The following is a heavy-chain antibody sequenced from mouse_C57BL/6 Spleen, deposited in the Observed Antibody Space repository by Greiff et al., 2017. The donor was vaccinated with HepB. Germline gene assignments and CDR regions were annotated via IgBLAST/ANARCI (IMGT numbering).Heavy chain of an antibody. CDR1: GYTFTSYW. D-gene: IGHD1-1*01. J-gene: IGHJ1*03. Sequence: VQLQQPGAELVMPGASVKLSCKASGYTFTSYWMHWVKQRPGQGLEWIGEIDPSDSYTNYNQKFKGKSTLTVDKSSSTAYMQLSSLTSEDSAVYYCARRGLPYGSSWDWYFDVWGTGTTVTVSS. V-gene: IGHV1-69*01. CDR3: ARRGLPYGSSWDWYFDV. CDR2: IDPSDSYT.